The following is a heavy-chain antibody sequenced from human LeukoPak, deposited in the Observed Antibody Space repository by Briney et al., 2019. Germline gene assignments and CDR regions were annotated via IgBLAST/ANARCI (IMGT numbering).Heavy chain of an antibody. Sequence: PSETLSLTCAASGYSISSGYHWGWIRQPPGKGLEWIASANSGGASYNPSLKSRATISLDTSNSQFSLELRSVTAADTAVYYCARDLGSGGNSDYWGQGTLVTVSS. CDR3: ARDLGSGGNSDY. D-gene: IGHD4-23*01. CDR1: GYSISSGYH. CDR2: ANSGGA. J-gene: IGHJ4*02. V-gene: IGHV4-38-2*02.